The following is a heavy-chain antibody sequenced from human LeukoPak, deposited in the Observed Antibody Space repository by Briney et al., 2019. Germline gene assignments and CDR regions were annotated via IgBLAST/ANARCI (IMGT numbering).Heavy chain of an antibody. Sequence: ASVKVSCKASGGTFSSYAISWVRQAPGQGLEWMGRIIPILGIANYAQKFQGRVTITADKSTSTAYMELSSLRSEDTAVYYCARAPTGILLWLEYFQHWGQGTLVTVSS. CDR1: GGTFSSYA. J-gene: IGHJ1*01. CDR3: ARAPTGILLWLEYFQH. D-gene: IGHD5-18*01. CDR2: IIPILGIA. V-gene: IGHV1-69*04.